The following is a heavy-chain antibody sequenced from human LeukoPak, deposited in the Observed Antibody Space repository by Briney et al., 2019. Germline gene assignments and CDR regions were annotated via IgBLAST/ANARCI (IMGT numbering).Heavy chain of an antibody. J-gene: IGHJ6*02. V-gene: IGHV1-8*01. CDR3: ARDLPPWGSSWYGLSDYYYYGMDV. D-gene: IGHD6-13*01. CDR2: MNPNSGNT. Sequence: ASVKVSCKASGYTFTSYDINWVRQATGQGLEWMGWMNPNSGNTGYAQKFQGRVTMTRNTSISTAYMELSSLRSDDTAVYYCARDLPPWGSSWYGLSDYYYYGMDVWGQGTTVTVSS. CDR1: GYTFTSYD.